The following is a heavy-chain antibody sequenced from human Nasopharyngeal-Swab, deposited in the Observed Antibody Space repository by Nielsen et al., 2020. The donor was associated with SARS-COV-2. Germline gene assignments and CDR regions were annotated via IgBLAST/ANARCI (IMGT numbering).Heavy chain of an antibody. V-gene: IGHV3-74*01. Sequence: GESLKISCAASGFTFSSYWMHWVRQAPGKGLVWVSRINSDGSSTSYADSVKGRFTISRDNAKNTLYLQMNSLRAEDTAVYYCARVNYDILTGYYRGGDDAFEIWGQGTMVTVSS. CDR2: INSDGSST. CDR1: GFTFSSYW. D-gene: IGHD3-9*01. CDR3: ARVNYDILTGYYRGGDDAFEI. J-gene: IGHJ3*02.